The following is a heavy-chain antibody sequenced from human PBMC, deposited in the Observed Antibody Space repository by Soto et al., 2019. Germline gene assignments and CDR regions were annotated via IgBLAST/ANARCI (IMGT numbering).Heavy chain of an antibody. CDR1: GFTFSSYA. CDR2: ISRGANT. J-gene: IGHJ6*02. V-gene: IGHV3-23*01. CDR3: AKASAHVKSDGMDV. Sequence: EVQLLESGGGLVQPGGSLRLSCAASGFTFSSYAMSWVRQAPGKGLECVSSISRGANTYYTDPVRGRFTISRDNSKNSLYLQMSSLRAEDTAIYYCAKASAHVKSDGMDVWGQGTTVTLSS.